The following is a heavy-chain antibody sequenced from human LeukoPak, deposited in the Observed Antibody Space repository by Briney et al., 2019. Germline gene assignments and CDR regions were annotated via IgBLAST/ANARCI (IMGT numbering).Heavy chain of an antibody. V-gene: IGHV3-30*02. J-gene: IGHJ4*02. CDR1: GFTFSSYV. CDR2: IRYDGSNK. D-gene: IGHD2-2*01. CDR3: AKDQVAGYCSSTSCYVFDY. Sequence: GGSLRLSCAASGFTFSSYVMHWVRQAPGKGLEWVAFIRYDGSNKYYADSVKGRFTISRDNSKNTLYLQMNSLRAEDTAVYYCAKDQVAGYCSSTSCYVFDYWGQGTLVTVSS.